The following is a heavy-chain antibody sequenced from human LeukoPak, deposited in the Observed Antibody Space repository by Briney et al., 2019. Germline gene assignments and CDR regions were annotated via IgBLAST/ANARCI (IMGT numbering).Heavy chain of an antibody. J-gene: IGHJ4*02. Sequence: GGSLRLSCAASGFTFSSYAMSWVRQAPGKGLEWVTFIQYDGSNKYYADSVKGRFTISRDNSKNTLYLQMNSLRVEDTAVYYCAKVAGTRQWLDGTIDYWGQGTLVTVSS. D-gene: IGHD6-19*01. V-gene: IGHV3-30*02. CDR2: IQYDGSNK. CDR3: AKVAGTRQWLDGTIDY. CDR1: GFTFSSYA.